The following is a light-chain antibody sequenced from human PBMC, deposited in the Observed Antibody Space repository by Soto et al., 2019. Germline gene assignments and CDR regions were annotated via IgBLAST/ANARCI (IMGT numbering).Light chain of an antibody. CDR3: AAWDDSLNGHVV. J-gene: IGLJ2*01. V-gene: IGLV1-44*01. CDR2: NDN. Sequence: QSVLTQPPSASGTPGQRVTISCSGSSSNIGSNTVNWYQQITGTAPKLLIYNDNQWPSGVPDRFSGSKSGTSGSLAISGLQSEDEGDYYCAAWDDSLNGHVVFGGGTKVTVL. CDR1: SSNIGSNT.